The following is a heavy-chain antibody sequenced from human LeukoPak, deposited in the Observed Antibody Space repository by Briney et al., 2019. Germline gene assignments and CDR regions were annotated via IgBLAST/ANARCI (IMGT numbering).Heavy chain of an antibody. CDR1: GGSFSGYY. V-gene: IGHV4-34*01. CDR2: INHSGST. CDR3: ARTRRATVTSYYYYYMDV. Sequence: SETLSLTCAVYGGSFSGYYWSWIRQPPGKGLEWIGEINHSGSTNYNPSLKSQVTISVDTSKNQFSLKLSSVTAADTAVYYCARTRRATVTSYYYYYMDVWGKGTTVTVSS. J-gene: IGHJ6*03. D-gene: IGHD4-17*01.